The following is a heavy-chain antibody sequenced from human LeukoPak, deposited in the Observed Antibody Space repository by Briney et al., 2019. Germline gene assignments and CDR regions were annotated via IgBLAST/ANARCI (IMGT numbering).Heavy chain of an antibody. V-gene: IGHV4-39*01. D-gene: IGHD5-18*01. Sequence: KPSETLSLTCTVSGGSVSSGSHYWSWIRQPPGRGLEWIGSIYSSGSTYYNPSLMSRVTISVDTSKNQFSLKLSSVTAADTAVYYCARHQGVIGGMQLWSDAFDIWGQGTMVTVSS. CDR3: ARHQGVIGGMQLWSDAFDI. CDR2: IYSSGST. J-gene: IGHJ3*02. CDR1: GGSVSSGSHY.